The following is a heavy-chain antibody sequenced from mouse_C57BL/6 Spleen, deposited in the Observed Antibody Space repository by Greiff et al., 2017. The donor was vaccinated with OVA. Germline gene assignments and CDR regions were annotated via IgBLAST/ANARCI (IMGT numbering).Heavy chain of an antibody. CDR2: IWSDGST. V-gene: IGHV2-6*03. D-gene: IGHD3-2*02. CDR1: GFSLTSYG. Sequence: VQVVESGPGLVAPSQSLSITCTVSGFSLTSYGVNWVRQPPGKGLEWLVVIWSDGSTTYNSALKSRMSISKDHSNSQVFLKMNSLQTDDTAMYYCARRGDSAGLDYWGQGTTLTVSA. J-gene: IGHJ2*01. CDR3: ARRGDSAGLDY.